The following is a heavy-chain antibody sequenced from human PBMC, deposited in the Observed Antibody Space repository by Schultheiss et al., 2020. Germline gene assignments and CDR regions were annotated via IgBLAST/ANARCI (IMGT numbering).Heavy chain of an antibody. V-gene: IGHV3-23*01. D-gene: IGHD1-26*01. J-gene: IGHJ4*02. CDR3: AKPAIVGAAYFDY. Sequence: GGSLRLSCTASGFTFGDYAMSWVRQAPGKGPEWVSSITDSGGSAFYADSVRGRFTISRDNSKNTLYLQMSSLRAEDSAVYYCAKPAIVGAAYFDYWGQGTLVTFSS. CDR1: GFTFGDYA. CDR2: ITDSGGSA.